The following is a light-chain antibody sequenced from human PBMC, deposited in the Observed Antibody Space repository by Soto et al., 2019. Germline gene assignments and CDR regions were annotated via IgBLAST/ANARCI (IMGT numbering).Light chain of an antibody. CDR2: AAS. CDR3: QQSYSIPQT. J-gene: IGKJ2*01. V-gene: IGKV1-39*01. CDR1: QSINSY. Sequence: DIQMTQSPSSLSASVGDRVTITCRASQSINSYLNWYQQKPGKAPNLLIYAASSLQSGVPSRFSGSGSGTDFTLTIISLQPEDFATYYCQQSYSIPQTFGQGTKLEI.